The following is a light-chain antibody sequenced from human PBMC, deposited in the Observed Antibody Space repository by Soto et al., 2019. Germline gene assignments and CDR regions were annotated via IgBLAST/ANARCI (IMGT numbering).Light chain of an antibody. Sequence: QSVLTQPPSASGSPGQSVTISCTGTSSDVGGYNYVSWYQQHPGKATKLMIYGVTKQPSGVPDRFSGSKSGNTASLTVSGLQAEDEAYYYCSSYAGSNNYVFGTGTKLTVL. V-gene: IGLV2-8*01. J-gene: IGLJ1*01. CDR2: GVT. CDR1: SSDVGGYNY. CDR3: SSYAGSNNYV.